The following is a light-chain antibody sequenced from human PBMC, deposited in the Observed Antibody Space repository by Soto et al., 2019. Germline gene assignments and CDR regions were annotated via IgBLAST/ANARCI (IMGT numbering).Light chain of an antibody. CDR1: QSISSY. J-gene: IGKJ2*01. Sequence: DIQMTQSPSSLSASVGDRVTITCRASQSISSYLNWYQQKPGKAPKLLIYAASSLQSGVPSRFSGRGSGTDFTLTISSLQPEDFATYYCQQSYSTPMYTCGQGTKLEIK. V-gene: IGKV1-39*01. CDR3: QQSYSTPMYT. CDR2: AAS.